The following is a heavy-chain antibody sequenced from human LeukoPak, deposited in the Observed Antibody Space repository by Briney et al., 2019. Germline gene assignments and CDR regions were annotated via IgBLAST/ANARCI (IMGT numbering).Heavy chain of an antibody. CDR3: ARDPIVYSYGYYFDF. J-gene: IGHJ4*02. CDR2: ISYEGSNK. CDR1: GFTFGSFA. D-gene: IGHD5-18*01. V-gene: IGHV3-30*04. Sequence: PGGSLRLSCAASGFTFGSFAMHRVRQAPGKGLEWVAIISYEGSNKYYADSVRGRFTISRDNSKNTLYLQMNSLRADDTALYYCARDPIVYSYGYYFDFWGQGTLVTVSS.